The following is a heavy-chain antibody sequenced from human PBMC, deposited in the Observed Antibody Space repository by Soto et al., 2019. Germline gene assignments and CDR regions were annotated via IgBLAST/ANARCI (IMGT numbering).Heavy chain of an antibody. J-gene: IGHJ3*02. V-gene: IGHV1-69*02. D-gene: IGHD5-12*01. CDR2: IIQMVGIT. Sequence: QVQLVQSGAGVKKPGSSVKVSCKASGGIFSSYSISWVRQAPAQGLEWMGRIIQMVGITNYAQRFQGRAPITADKSTSTGYIGLTSLSSEHKGIYYCASGDSGYPYAFDIWGQGTMVTVSS. CDR3: ASGDSGYPYAFDI. CDR1: GGIFSSYS.